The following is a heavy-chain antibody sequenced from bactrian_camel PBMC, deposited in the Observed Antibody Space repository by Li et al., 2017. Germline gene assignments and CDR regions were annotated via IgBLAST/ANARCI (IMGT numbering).Heavy chain of an antibody. CDR1: GSSVNC. CDR2: FDSDGDS. J-gene: IGHJ6*01. Sequence: HVQLVESGGGSVQAGGSLTLSCQASGSSVNCMAWFRQTPGKEREGIASFDSDGDSEIADSVKGRFTIAKGQAKHTLYLQMNSLKPDDTATYYCAARFQGGFGYGGLCTDVPADFPYWGQGTQVTVSS. D-gene: IGHD5*01. CDR3: AARFQGGFGYGGLCTDVPADFPY. V-gene: IGHV3S6*01.